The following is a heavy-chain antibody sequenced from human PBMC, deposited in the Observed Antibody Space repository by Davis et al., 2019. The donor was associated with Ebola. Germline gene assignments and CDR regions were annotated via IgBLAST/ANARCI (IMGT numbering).Heavy chain of an antibody. D-gene: IGHD6-19*01. V-gene: IGHV1-18*01. CDR3: ARDIRRYSSGWYPVGY. CDR1: GYTFTSYG. Sequence: ASVKVSCKASGYTFTSYGISWVRQAPGQGLEWMGWISAYNGNTNYAQKLQGRVTMTTDTSTSTAYMELRSLRSDDTAVYYCARDIRRYSSGWYPVGYWGQGTTVTVSS. J-gene: IGHJ6*02. CDR2: ISAYNGNT.